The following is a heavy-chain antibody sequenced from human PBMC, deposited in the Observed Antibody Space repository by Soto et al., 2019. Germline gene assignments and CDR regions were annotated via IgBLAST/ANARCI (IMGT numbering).Heavy chain of an antibody. D-gene: IGHD3-22*01. J-gene: IGHJ5*01. CDR1: GVSFSGHS. CDR3: STRAYDTNGYYRFDP. Sequence: PSETLSLTCAVYGVSFSGHSWTWLSPYPGKGLELIGDINHSGRVNYSPSLKSRVTISLDTSKNQFSLTLSAVTAADTAMYYCSTRAYDTNGYYRFDPWGQGTLVTVSS. V-gene: IGHV4-34*01. CDR2: INHSGRV.